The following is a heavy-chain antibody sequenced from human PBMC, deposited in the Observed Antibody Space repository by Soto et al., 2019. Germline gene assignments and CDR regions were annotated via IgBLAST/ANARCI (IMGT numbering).Heavy chain of an antibody. Sequence: QITLKESGPTLVKPTQTLTLTCTFSGFSLTTSGVGVGWVRQPPGKALEWLALIYWDDDKRYSPSLRSRLTITKDPSKNQVVPTMTNIDPVDTATYYCAPMGPTTVEFDYWGQGTLVTVSS. J-gene: IGHJ4*02. D-gene: IGHD4-17*01. V-gene: IGHV2-5*02. CDR1: GFSLTTSGVG. CDR3: APMGPTTVEFDY. CDR2: IYWDDDK.